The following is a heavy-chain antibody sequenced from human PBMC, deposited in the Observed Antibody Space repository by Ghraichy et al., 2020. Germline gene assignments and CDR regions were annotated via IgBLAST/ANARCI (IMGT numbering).Heavy chain of an antibody. Sequence: SLRLSCAASGFTFSSYAMHWVRQAPGKGLEWVAVISYDGSNKYYADSVKGRFTISRDNSKNTLYLQMNSLRAEDTAVYYCARGDIVVVVASRPQHWGQGTLVTVSS. D-gene: IGHD2-15*01. J-gene: IGHJ1*01. CDR2: ISYDGSNK. CDR3: ARGDIVVVVASRPQH. CDR1: GFTFSSYA. V-gene: IGHV3-30-3*01.